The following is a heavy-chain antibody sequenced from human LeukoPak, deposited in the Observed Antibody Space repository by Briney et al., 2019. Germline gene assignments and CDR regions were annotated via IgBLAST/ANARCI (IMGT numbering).Heavy chain of an antibody. CDR1: GFTFSSYG. Sequence: GGSLRLSCAASGFTFSSYGRHWVRQAPGKGLEWVAVISYDGSNKYYADSVKGRFTISRDNSKNTLYLQMNSLRAEDTAVYYCEKDSGEWLDQYYFDYWGQGTLVTVSS. J-gene: IGHJ4*02. V-gene: IGHV3-30*18. CDR2: ISYDGSNK. D-gene: IGHD6-19*01. CDR3: EKDSGEWLDQYYFDY.